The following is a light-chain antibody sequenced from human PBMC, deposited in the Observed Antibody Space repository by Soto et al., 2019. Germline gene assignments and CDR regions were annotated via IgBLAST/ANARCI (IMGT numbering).Light chain of an antibody. Sequence: ETVMTQSPATLSVSPGERATLSCRASQSVYSSLAWYQQKPGQAPRLLIYGASTRATGIPARFSGSGSGTEFTLTISRLEPEDFAVYYRQQYGNSPWTFGQGTKVDIK. J-gene: IGKJ1*01. V-gene: IGKV3-15*01. CDR3: QQYGNSPWT. CDR2: GAS. CDR1: QSVYSS.